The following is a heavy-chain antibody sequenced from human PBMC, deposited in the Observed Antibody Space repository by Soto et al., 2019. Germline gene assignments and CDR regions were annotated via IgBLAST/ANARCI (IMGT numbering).Heavy chain of an antibody. V-gene: IGHV1-2*02. CDR1: GYTFTGYY. CDR2: INPNSGGP. CDR3: ARDYWSGDRYYYGMDV. D-gene: IGHD3-3*01. Sequence: ASVKVSCKASGYTFTGYYIHWVRQAPGQRLGWMGYINPNSGGPNYAQKFQGRVTMTRDTSISTAYMELSRLRSDDTAVYFCARDYWSGDRYYYGMDVRGQGTTVTVSS. J-gene: IGHJ6*02.